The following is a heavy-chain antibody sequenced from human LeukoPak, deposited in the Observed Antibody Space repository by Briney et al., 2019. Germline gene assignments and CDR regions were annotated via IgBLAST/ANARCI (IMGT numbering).Heavy chain of an antibody. CDR1: GFTVSNNY. D-gene: IGHD5-12*01. V-gene: IGHV3-53*01. CDR3: ERDSDSGYGPFAS. J-gene: IGHJ4*02. CDR2: IHSGGTT. Sequence: GGSLRLSCAASGFTVSNNYMSWVRQAPGKGLEWVSVIHSGGTTNYADSVQGRFTISRDNSKTTVYLHMNSLSAEDTAVYYCERDSDSGYGPFASWGQGTLVTVSS.